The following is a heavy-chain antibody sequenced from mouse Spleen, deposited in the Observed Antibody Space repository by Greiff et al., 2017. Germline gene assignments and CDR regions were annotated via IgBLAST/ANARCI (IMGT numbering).Heavy chain of an antibody. D-gene: IGHD2-1*01. J-gene: IGHJ3*01. CDR1: GYSFTDYE. V-gene: IGHV1-15*01. CDR2: IDPETGGT. CDR3: PRSGYGNYDWFAY. Sequence: QVQLKQSGAELVRPGASVTLSCKASGYSFTDYEMHWVKQTPVHGLEWIGAIDPETGGTAYNQKFKGKAILTADKSSSTAYMELRSLTSEDSAVYYCPRSGYGNYDWFAYWGQGTLVTVSA.